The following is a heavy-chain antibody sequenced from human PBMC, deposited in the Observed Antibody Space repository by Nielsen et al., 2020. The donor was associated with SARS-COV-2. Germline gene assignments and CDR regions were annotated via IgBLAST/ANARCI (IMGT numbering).Heavy chain of an antibody. V-gene: IGHV1-24*01. CDR2: FDPEDGET. J-gene: IGHJ6*02. Sequence: ASVKVSCKVSGYTLTELSMHWVRQAPGKGLEWMGGFDPEDGETIYAQKFQGRVTMNEDTSTDTAYMELSSLRSEDTAVYYCATVYMDVWGQGNTVTVSS. CDR1: GYTLTELS. CDR3: ATVYMDV.